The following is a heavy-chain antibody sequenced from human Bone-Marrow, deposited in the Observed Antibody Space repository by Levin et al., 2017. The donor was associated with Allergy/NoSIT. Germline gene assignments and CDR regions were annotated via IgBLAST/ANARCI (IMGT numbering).Heavy chain of an antibody. J-gene: IGHJ5*02. Sequence: GGSLRLSCAASGFSFSDSYMTWIRQAPGKGLEWVSYISSRGSYANYADSVKGRFTISRDNAKNSLSLQMKSLRGEDTAVYYCARAVGSGDCSGGSCSNRFDPWGQGTRVTVSS. V-gene: IGHV3-11*05. CDR1: GFSFSDSY. D-gene: IGHD2-15*01. CDR3: ARAVGSGDCSGGSCSNRFDP. CDR2: ISSRGSYA.